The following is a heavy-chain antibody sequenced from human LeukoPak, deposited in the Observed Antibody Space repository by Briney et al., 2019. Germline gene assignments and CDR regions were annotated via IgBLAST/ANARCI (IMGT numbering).Heavy chain of an antibody. D-gene: IGHD1/OR15-1a*01. Sequence: GGSLRLPCVASGFTYTNYWMHWFRQVSGKGPVWVSRINPDATIIDYADFVKGRFTISRDNAKNLLFLHMRGLRVDDTALYYCAKDLSWNTADRWGQGTLVTVSS. CDR3: AKDLSWNTADR. J-gene: IGHJ5*02. CDR1: GFTYTNYW. CDR2: INPDATII. V-gene: IGHV3-74*01.